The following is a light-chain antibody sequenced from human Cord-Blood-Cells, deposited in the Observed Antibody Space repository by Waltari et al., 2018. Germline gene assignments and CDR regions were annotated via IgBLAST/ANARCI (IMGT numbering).Light chain of an antibody. Sequence: DIVMTQSPDSLAVSLGERATINCKSSQSVLYSSNNKNYLAWYQQKPGQPPTLLIYWASTRESGVPDRFSVSGSGTDFTLTISSLQAEDVAVYYCQQYYSTPWTFGQGTKVEIK. CDR1: QSVLYSSNNKNY. CDR3: QQYYSTPWT. J-gene: IGKJ1*01. V-gene: IGKV4-1*01. CDR2: WAS.